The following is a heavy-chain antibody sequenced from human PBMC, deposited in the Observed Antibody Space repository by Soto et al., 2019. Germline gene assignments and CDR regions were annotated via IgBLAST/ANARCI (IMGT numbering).Heavy chain of an antibody. CDR3: ARVSGYSSSWYAERYYYYGMDV. V-gene: IGHV3-30-3*01. J-gene: IGHJ6*02. CDR1: GFTFSSYA. Sequence: GGSLRLSCAASGFTFSSYAMHWVRQAPGKGLEWVAVISYDGSNKYYADSVKGRFTISRDNSKNTLYLQMNSLRAEDTAVYYCARVSGYSSSWYAERYYYYGMDVWGQGTTVTVSS. D-gene: IGHD6-13*01. CDR2: ISYDGSNK.